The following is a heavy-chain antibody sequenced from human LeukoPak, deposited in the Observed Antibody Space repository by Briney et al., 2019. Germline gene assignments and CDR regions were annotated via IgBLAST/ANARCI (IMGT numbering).Heavy chain of an antibody. Sequence: PSQTLSLTCTVSGGSISSGNYYWSWIRQPPGKGLEWIGRIYATGSTNYNPSLKSRLPISIDKSKNQFSLKLSSVTAADTTVYYCARGVGSSESNWFDPWGQGTLATVSS. V-gene: IGHV4-61*02. J-gene: IGHJ5*02. CDR2: IYATGST. CDR3: ARGVGSSESNWFDP. D-gene: IGHD1-26*01. CDR1: GGSISSGNYY.